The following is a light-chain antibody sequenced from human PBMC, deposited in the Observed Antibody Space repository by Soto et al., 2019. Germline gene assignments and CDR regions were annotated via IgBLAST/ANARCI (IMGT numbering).Light chain of an antibody. CDR1: SGSIASNY. Sequence: NFMLTQPHSVSESTGKTVTISCTRSSGSIASNYVQWYQQRPGSAPTTVIYEDNQRPSGVPDRFSGSIDSSSNSASLTISGLKTEDEADYYCQSYDSSIVLFGGGTKLTVL. CDR2: EDN. V-gene: IGLV6-57*04. J-gene: IGLJ2*01. CDR3: QSYDSSIVL.